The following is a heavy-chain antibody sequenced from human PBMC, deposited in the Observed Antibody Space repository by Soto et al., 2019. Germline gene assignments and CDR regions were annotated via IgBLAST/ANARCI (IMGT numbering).Heavy chain of an antibody. D-gene: IGHD3-10*01. V-gene: IGHV4-4*07. Sequence: SETLSLTCTVSGGSISSYYWSWIRQPAGKGLEWIGRIYASGSTNYNPSLKSRVTMSVDTSKNQFSLKLSSVTAADTAVYYCARVVMIRGYYYYYGMHVWGQGTTVTVSS. CDR3: ARVVMIRGYYYYYGMHV. J-gene: IGHJ6*02. CDR2: IYASGST. CDR1: GGSISSYY.